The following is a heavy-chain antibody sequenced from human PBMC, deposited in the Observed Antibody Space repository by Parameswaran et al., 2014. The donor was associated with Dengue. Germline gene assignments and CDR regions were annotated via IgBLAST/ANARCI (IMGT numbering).Heavy chain of an antibody. CDR3: AKVSLVPAALGWFDP. D-gene: IGHD2-2*01. J-gene: IGHJ5*02. V-gene: IGHV3-23*01. Sequence: RWIRQPPGKGLEWVSAISGSGGSTYYADSVKGRFTISRDNSKNTLYLQMNSLRAEDTAVYYCAKVSLVPAALGWFDPWGQGTLVTVSS. CDR2: ISGSGGST.